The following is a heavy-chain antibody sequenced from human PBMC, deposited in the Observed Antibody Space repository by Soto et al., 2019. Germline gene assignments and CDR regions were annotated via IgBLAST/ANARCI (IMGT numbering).Heavy chain of an antibody. CDR3: ASGSAQSIAAAGTSWDYYYYGMDV. V-gene: IGHV1-18*01. J-gene: IGHJ6*02. CDR1: GYTFTSYG. Sequence: GASVKVSCKASGYTFTSYGISWVRQAPGQGLEWMGWISAYNGNTNYAQKLQGRVTMTTDTSTSTAYMELRSLRSDDTAVYYCASGSAQSIAAAGTSWDYYYYGMDVWGQGTTVTVSS. CDR2: ISAYNGNT. D-gene: IGHD6-13*01.